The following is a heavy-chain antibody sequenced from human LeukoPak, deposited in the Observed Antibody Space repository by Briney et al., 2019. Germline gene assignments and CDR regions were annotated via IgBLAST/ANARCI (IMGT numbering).Heavy chain of an antibody. CDR2: IYYSGST. J-gene: IGHJ4*02. Sequence: SETLSLTCTVSGGSISSSSYYWGWIRRPPGKGLEWIGSIYYSGSTYYNPSLKSRVTISVDTSKNQFSLKLSSVTAADTAVYYCARSMGVHFDYWGQGTLVTVSS. D-gene: IGHD3-10*01. CDR3: ARSMGVHFDY. V-gene: IGHV4-39*01. CDR1: GGSISSSSYY.